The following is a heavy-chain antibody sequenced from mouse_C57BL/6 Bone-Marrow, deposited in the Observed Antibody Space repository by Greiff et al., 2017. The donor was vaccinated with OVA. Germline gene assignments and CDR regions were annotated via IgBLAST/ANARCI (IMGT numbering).Heavy chain of an antibody. D-gene: IGHD2-14*01. CDR3: ARHGYSLDY. V-gene: IGHV5-12*01. CDR2: ISNGGGST. Sequence: EVQLVESGGGLVQPGGSLKLSCAASGFTFSDYYMYWVRQTPEKRLEWVAYISNGGGSTYYPDTVKGRFTISRDNAKNTLYLQMSRLKSEDAAMYYCARHGYSLDYWGQGTTLTVSS. J-gene: IGHJ2*01. CDR1: GFTFSDYY.